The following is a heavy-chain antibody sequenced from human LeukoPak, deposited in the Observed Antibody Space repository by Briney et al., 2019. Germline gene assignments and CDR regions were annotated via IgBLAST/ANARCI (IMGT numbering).Heavy chain of an antibody. J-gene: IGHJ3*02. CDR2: INSDGSST. CDR3: AREGDYYDSSGTDAFDI. D-gene: IGHD3-22*01. V-gene: IGHV3-74*01. CDR1: GFTFSSYW. Sequence: GGSLRLSCAASGFTFSSYWMHWVRQAPGKGLVWVSRINSDGSSTSYADSVKGRFTISRDNAKNTLYLQMNSLRAEDTAVYYCAREGDYYDSSGTDAFDIWGQGTMVTVSS.